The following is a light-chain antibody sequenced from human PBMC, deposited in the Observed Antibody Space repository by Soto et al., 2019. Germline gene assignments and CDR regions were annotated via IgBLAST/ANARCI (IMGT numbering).Light chain of an antibody. CDR3: QQRSNWPLFT. J-gene: IGKJ3*01. Sequence: EIVLTHSPATLSLSPLERATLSCRSSQSVSSYLAWYQQKPGQAPRLLIYDASNRATGIPARFSGSGSGTDFTLTISSLEPEDFAVYYCQQRSNWPLFTFGPGTKVDIK. CDR2: DAS. CDR1: QSVSSY. V-gene: IGKV3-11*01.